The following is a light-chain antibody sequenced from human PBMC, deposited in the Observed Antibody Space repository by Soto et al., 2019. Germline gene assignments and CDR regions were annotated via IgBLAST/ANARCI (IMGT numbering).Light chain of an antibody. J-gene: IGKJ3*01. CDR3: QQRYSTPFT. CDR1: RDVGSD. V-gene: IGKV1-39*01. Sequence: TQSAASLSASVGEIIIITCRASRDVGSDVSWYQQKPGQAPKLLIYAASNLYTGVPSRFSGSRSGTEFTLNISSLQPEDFASYYCQQRYSTPFTFGPGTKVDIK. CDR2: AAS.